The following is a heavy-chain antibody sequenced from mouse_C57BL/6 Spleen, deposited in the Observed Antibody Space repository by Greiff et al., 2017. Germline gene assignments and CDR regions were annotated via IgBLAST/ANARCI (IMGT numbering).Heavy chain of an antibody. CDR2: INPNNGGT. Sequence: EVQRVESGPELVKPGASVKIPCKASGYTFTDYNTDWVKQSHGKSLEWIGDINPNNGGTIYNQKFKGKATLTVDTSSSTAYMELRSLTSEDTAVYYCARTPLNYYGSSFYWYYDVWGTGTTVTVSS. V-gene: IGHV1-18*01. CDR3: ARTPLNYYGSSFYWYYDV. J-gene: IGHJ1*03. D-gene: IGHD1-1*01. CDR1: GYTFTDYN.